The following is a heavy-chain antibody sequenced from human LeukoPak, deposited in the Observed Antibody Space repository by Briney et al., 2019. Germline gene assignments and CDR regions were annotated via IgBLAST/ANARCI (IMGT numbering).Heavy chain of an antibody. J-gene: IGHJ6*03. D-gene: IGHD1-14*01. CDR1: GYTFTSYD. V-gene: IGHV1-8*01. CDR2: MNPNSGNT. CDR3: ASTRGGTNDYYYYMDV. Sequence: ASVKVSRKASGYTFTSYDINWVRQATGQGLEWMGWMNPNSGNTGYAQKFQGRVTMTRNTSISTAYMELSSLRSEDTAVYYCASTRGGTNDYYYYMDVWGKGTTVTVSS.